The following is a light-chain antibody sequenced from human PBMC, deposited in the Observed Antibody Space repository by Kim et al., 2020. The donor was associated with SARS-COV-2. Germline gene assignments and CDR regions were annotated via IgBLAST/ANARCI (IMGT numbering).Light chain of an antibody. Sequence: SSSPGERATLSCRASQSVSSYFAWYQQKPGQAPRLLIYDASNRATGIPARFSGSGSGTDFTLTISSLEPEDFAVYYCQQRSNWPPLFGQGTKLEI. CDR1: QSVSSY. CDR3: QQRSNWPPL. V-gene: IGKV3-11*01. J-gene: IGKJ2*01. CDR2: DAS.